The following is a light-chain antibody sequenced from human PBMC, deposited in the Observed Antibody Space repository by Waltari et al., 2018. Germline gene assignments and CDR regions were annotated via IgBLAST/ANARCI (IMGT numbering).Light chain of an antibody. CDR1: AIVYTS. Sequence: SYILTQAPSVSVAPGPTARLPCGGQAIVYTSVYWYQQKPGQAPVLVVHDDDDRPARLPERFSGSNSANTATLTISRVEAGDEADYYCQLWDTGSDHMVFGGGTKLTVL. CDR3: QLWDTGSDHMV. CDR2: DDD. V-gene: IGLV3-21*02. J-gene: IGLJ3*02.